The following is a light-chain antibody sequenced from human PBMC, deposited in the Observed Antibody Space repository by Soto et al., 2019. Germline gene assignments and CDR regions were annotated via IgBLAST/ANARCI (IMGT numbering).Light chain of an antibody. CDR2: GAS. CDR3: QHYASSPPIT. CDR1: QSVSSNY. Sequence: EIVLTQSPGTLSLSPGERATLSCRASQSVSSNYLAWYQQKPGQAPRLLIYGASTRATGIPARFSGSGSGTEFTLTISGLEPEDFAVYYCQHYASSPPITFGQGTRLEIK. V-gene: IGKV3-20*01. J-gene: IGKJ5*01.